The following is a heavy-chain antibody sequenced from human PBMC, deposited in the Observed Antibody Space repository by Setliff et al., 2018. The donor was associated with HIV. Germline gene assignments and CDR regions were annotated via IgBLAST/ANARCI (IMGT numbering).Heavy chain of an antibody. CDR3: AREGTVRYGYYYYMDV. CDR2: IYAGGST. Sequence: GGSLRLSCAASGLTDTYNYMSWVRQAPGKGLEWVSVIYAGGSTYYVDSVKGRFTISRDNSKNTLFLQMNSLRAEDTAVYYCAREGTVRYGYYYYMDVWGKGTTVTVSS. D-gene: IGHD4-17*01. J-gene: IGHJ6*03. V-gene: IGHV3-53*05. CDR1: GLTDTYNY.